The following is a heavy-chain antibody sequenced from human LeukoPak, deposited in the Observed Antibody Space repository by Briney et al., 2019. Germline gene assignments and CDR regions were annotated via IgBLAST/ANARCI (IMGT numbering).Heavy chain of an antibody. Sequence: PGGSLRLSCAASGFTFSSYGKHWVRQAPGKGLEWVAVISHDGSNKDYSDSVKGRFTISRDNSKNTLYLQMNSLRAEDTAVYYCANDYSNYYSYGMDVWGQGTTVTVSS. D-gene: IGHD4-11*01. CDR2: ISHDGSNK. CDR1: GFTFSSYG. V-gene: IGHV3-30*18. J-gene: IGHJ6*02. CDR3: ANDYSNYYSYGMDV.